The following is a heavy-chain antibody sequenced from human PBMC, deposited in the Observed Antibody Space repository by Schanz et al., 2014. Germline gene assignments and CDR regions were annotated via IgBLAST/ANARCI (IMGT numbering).Heavy chain of an antibody. CDR1: GYTFTSYG. CDR3: ARDRRRYCSTASCLHDNWFDP. J-gene: IGHJ5*02. Sequence: QVQVVQSGAEVKRPGASVKVSCKASGYTFTSYGITWVRQAPGQGLEWMGWMNPDSGNTGYAQKVQGRVTMTTDTSTGTAYMELRSLRSDDTAVYYCARDRRRYCSTASCLHDNWFDPWGQGTLXIVSS. D-gene: IGHD2-2*01. CDR2: MNPDSGNT. V-gene: IGHV1-18*01.